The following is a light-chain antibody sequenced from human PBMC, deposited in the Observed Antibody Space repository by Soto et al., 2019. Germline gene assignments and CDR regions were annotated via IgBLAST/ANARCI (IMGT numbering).Light chain of an antibody. CDR3: QQSNNWPRRT. CDR2: GAS. V-gene: IGKV3-15*01. Sequence: DIVRTQSPATLSVSPGERGTLSGMAIQSVSSGYLAWYQQKPGQAPRLLIYGASTRATGIPPRFSGSGSGTEFTLTISSLQSEDFAVYYCQQSNNWPRRTVGPVTQVEIK. J-gene: IGKJ1*01. CDR1: QSVSSG.